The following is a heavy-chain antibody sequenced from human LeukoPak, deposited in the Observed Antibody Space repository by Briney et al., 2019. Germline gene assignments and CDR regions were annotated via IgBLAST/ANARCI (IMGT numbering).Heavy chain of an antibody. Sequence: GGSLRLSCAASGFTFSSYEMNWVRQAPGKGLEWVSYISSSGSTIYYADSVKGRFTISRDNAKNSLYLQMNSLRAEDTAVYYCARAPEYCSGGSCYRDAFDIWGQGTMVTVSS. CDR2: ISSSGSTI. CDR1: GFTFSSYE. V-gene: IGHV3-48*03. J-gene: IGHJ3*02. CDR3: ARAPEYCSGGSCYRDAFDI. D-gene: IGHD2-15*01.